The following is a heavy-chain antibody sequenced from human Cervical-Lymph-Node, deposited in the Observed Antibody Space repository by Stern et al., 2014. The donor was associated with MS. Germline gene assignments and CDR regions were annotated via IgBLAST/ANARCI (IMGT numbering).Heavy chain of an antibody. V-gene: IGHV5-51*03. CDR3: ARPPPRRKWDDPNYGMDV. D-gene: IGHD1-1*01. CDR1: GYTFTNNW. J-gene: IGHJ6*02. Sequence: EMQLVESGAEVKKPGESLKISCKGSGYTFTNNWIAWVRQMPGKGLEWMGIIYPDDSDIRYSPSLQGQVTISADKSTSPASRKWSSLKAGESAVYYWARPPPRRKWDDPNYGMDVWGQGTTVTVSS. CDR2: IYPDDSDI.